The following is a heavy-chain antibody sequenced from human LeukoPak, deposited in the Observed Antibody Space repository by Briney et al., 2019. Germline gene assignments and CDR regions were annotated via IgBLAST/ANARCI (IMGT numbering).Heavy chain of an antibody. J-gene: IGHJ4*02. CDR3: ARGDPGGYYGSGSYYNVSFFDY. Sequence: SETLSLTCAVYGGSFSGYYWSWIRQPPEKGLEWIGEINHSGSTNYNPSLKSRVTISVDTSKNQFSLKLSSVTAADTAVYYCARGDPGGYYGSGSYYNVSFFDYWGQGTLVTVSS. D-gene: IGHD3-10*01. CDR2: INHSGST. CDR1: GGSFSGYY. V-gene: IGHV4-34*01.